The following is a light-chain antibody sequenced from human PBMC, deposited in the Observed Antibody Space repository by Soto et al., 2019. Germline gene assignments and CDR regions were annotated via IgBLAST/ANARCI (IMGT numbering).Light chain of an antibody. V-gene: IGKV3-15*01. CDR2: VAS. J-gene: IGKJ1*01. CDR3: QEYNTRLLWS. Sequence: IVRKESPPPLAVSTYSNDQLXXMASQTIDTNLAWYQQKPFQSPMLLIFVASTMSTGIPAIFSCDRSGTEFYLTITSLLAEDFALCYCQEYNTRLLWSFGQGTEVDIK. CDR1: QTIDTN.